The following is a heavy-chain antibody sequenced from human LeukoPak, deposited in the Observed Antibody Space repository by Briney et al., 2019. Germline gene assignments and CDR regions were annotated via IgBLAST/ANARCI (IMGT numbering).Heavy chain of an antibody. J-gene: IGHJ4*02. CDR3: ARDGSFMRH. Sequence: GGSLRLSCAASGFTFSSYEMNWVRQAPGKGLEWVSYISSSGSTIYYADSVKGRFTISRDNAKNSLYLQMSSLRAEDTAVYYCARDGSFMRHWGQGTLVTVSS. CDR2: ISSSGSTI. CDR1: GFTFSSYE. D-gene: IGHD1-26*01. V-gene: IGHV3-48*03.